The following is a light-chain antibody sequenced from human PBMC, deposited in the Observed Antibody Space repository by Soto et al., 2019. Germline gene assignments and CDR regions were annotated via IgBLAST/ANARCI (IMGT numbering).Light chain of an antibody. CDR1: QDIGTY. CDR3: QHYYNYPRT. Sequence: AIRMTQSPSSLSASTGDRVTIPCRASQDIGTYLAWYQQKPGKAPKLLIYAASSLQSGVPSRFSGSGSGTDFTLTISWRQSEDFATYYCQHYYNYPRTFGQGTKVDIK. CDR2: AAS. V-gene: IGKV1-8*01. J-gene: IGKJ1*01.